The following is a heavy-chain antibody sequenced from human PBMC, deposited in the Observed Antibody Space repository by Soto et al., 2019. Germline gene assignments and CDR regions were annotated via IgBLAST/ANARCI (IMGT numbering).Heavy chain of an antibody. Sequence: PGESLKISCQGSGYTFTTYWVGWVRQRPGKGLDWMGNIYPGDSDVKYSPSFQGQVTISVDKSISTAYLQWNSLKASDTAVYYCARQNCAGYGGYDSAFDTWGQGTLVTVSS. D-gene: IGHD5-12*01. CDR1: GYTFTTYW. V-gene: IGHV5-51*01. J-gene: IGHJ4*02. CDR3: ARQNCAGYGGYDSAFDT. CDR2: IYPGDSDV.